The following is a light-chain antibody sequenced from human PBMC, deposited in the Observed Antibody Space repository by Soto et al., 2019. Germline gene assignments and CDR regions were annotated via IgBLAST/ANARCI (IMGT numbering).Light chain of an antibody. V-gene: IGLV2-14*01. J-gene: IGLJ3*02. CDR1: SSDVGGYNY. CDR2: DVT. Sequence: QSALTQPASVSGSPGQSITISCTGTSSDVGGYNYVSWYQQHPGKAPKHMIYDVTNRPSGVSNRFSGSKSGNTASLTISGLQAEDEADYYCSSYTSSSTPLVFGGGTKVTVL. CDR3: SSYTSSSTPLV.